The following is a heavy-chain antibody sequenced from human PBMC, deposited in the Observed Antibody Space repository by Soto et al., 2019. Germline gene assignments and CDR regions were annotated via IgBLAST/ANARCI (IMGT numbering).Heavy chain of an antibody. D-gene: IGHD6-19*01. Sequence: QDPLVQSGGEVKKPGASVKVSCKASGYSFTNYGINWVRQAPGQGFEWMGWISAYNGDTNYAQKLQGRVTMTTDASRRTAYLKLRGLRSDDTPVYYCARDRGVAPPVAGNTHYYYYMDVWGKGTTVTVSS. CDR2: ISAYNGDT. CDR1: GYSFTNYG. CDR3: ARDRGVAPPVAGNTHYYYYMDV. V-gene: IGHV1-18*01. J-gene: IGHJ6*03.